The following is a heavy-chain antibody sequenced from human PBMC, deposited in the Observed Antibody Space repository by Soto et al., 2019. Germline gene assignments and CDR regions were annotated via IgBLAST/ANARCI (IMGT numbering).Heavy chain of an antibody. J-gene: IGHJ4*02. D-gene: IGHD6-19*01. CDR2: IWYDGSNK. CDR1: GFTFSSYG. CDR3: ARVPQHSGWPIDY. Sequence: PGGSLRLSCAASGFTFSSYGMHWVRQAPGKGLEWVAVIWYDGSNKYYADSVRGRFTISRDNSKNTLYLQMNSLRAEDTAVYYCARVPQHSGWPIDYWGQGTLVTVSS. V-gene: IGHV3-33*01.